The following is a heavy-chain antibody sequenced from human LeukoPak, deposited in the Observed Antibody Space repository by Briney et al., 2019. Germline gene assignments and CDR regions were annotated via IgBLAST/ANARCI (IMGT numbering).Heavy chain of an antibody. Sequence: ASVKVSCKVSGYTLTELSMHWVRQAPGKGLEWMGGFDPEDGETIYAQKFQGRVTMTEDTSTDTAYMELSSLRSEDTAVYYCATDRREYYYCGMDVWGQGTTVTVSS. CDR3: ATDRREYYYCGMDV. CDR2: FDPEDGET. J-gene: IGHJ6*02. CDR1: GYTLTELS. V-gene: IGHV1-24*01.